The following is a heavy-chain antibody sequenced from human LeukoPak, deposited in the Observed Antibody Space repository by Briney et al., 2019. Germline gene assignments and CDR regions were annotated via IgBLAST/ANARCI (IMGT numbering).Heavy chain of an antibody. Sequence: SETLSLTCTVSGGSITNFYWSWVRQPPGKGLEWIGSIYYSGSTYYNPSLKSRVTISVDTSKNQFSLKLSSVTAADTAVYYCASTGDSSGWYGTSAFDIWGQGTMVTVSS. J-gene: IGHJ3*02. V-gene: IGHV4-59*05. CDR2: IYYSGST. CDR1: GGSITNFY. CDR3: ASTGDSSGWYGTSAFDI. D-gene: IGHD6-19*01.